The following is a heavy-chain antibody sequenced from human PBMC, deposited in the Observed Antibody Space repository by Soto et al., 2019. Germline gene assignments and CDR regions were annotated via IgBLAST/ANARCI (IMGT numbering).Heavy chain of an antibody. CDR2: IRHSGST. CDR1: GASISSTSSGDW. V-gene: IGHV4-4*02. Sequence: QVQLQESGPGLVKPSGTLSLTCTVSGASISSTSSGDWWSWVRQPPGKGLEWIGEIRHSGSTNYNPSLKSRVTMSVDKSKNQFSLRLSSVTAADTAVYYCAKMVGATLVDYWGQGTLVTVSS. J-gene: IGHJ4*02. D-gene: IGHD1-26*01. CDR3: AKMVGATLVDY.